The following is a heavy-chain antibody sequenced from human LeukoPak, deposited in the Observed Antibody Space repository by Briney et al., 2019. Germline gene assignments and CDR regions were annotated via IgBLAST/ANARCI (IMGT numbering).Heavy chain of an antibody. Sequence: SETLSLTCTVSGGSISSYYWSWIRQPPWKGLEWIGYIYYSGSTNYNPSLKSRVTISVDTSKNQFSLKLSSVTAADTAVYYCARVLRFLEWLPSYYMDVWGKGTTVTVSS. CDR3: ARVLRFLEWLPSYYMDV. CDR2: IYYSGST. J-gene: IGHJ6*03. CDR1: GGSISSYY. V-gene: IGHV4-59*01. D-gene: IGHD3-3*01.